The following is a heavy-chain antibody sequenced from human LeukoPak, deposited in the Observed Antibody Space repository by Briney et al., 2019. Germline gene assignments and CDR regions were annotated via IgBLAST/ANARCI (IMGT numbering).Heavy chain of an antibody. CDR1: GLTFSRYT. CDR2: ISNDGRNK. CDR3: ARDVIR. V-gene: IGHV3-30*04. D-gene: IGHD3-16*02. Sequence: GGSLRLSCAASGLTFSRYTMHWVRQAPGKGLEWVAFISNDGRNKYYADSVKGRFTISRDNSKNTLSLQMNSLRADDTAVYFCARDVIRGGQGTQVTVSS. J-gene: IGHJ4*02.